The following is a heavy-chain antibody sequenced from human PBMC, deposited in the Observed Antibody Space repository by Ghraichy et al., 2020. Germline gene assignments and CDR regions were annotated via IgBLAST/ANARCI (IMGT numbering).Heavy chain of an antibody. V-gene: IGHV3-7*01. CDR1: GFTFSSYW. CDR2: IKQDGSEK. CDR3: ARALIVVVPAANYYYYGMDV. D-gene: IGHD2-2*01. Sequence: GGSLRLSCAASGFTFSSYWMSWVRQAPGKGLEWVANIKQDGSEKYYVDSVKGRFTISRDNAKNSLYLQMNSLRAEDTAVYYCARALIVVVPAANYYYYGMDVWGQGTTVTVSS. J-gene: IGHJ6*02.